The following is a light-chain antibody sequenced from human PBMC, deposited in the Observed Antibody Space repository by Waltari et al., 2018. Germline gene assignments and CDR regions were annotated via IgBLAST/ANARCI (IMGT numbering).Light chain of an antibody. Sequence: DIVMTQSPVSLSVTPGEPASISCRSSQSLLHSNGYNYVDWHVQKPGQSPQLLIYVASKRASGVPDRFSGSGSGTDFTLKISRVEAEDVGVYYCMQTRETPQTFGQGIKVEIK. CDR2: VAS. CDR1: QSLLHSNGYNY. J-gene: IGKJ1*01. V-gene: IGKV2-28*01. CDR3: MQTRETPQT.